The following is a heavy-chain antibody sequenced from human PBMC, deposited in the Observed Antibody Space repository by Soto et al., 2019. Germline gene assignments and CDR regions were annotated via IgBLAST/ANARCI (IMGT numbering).Heavy chain of an antibody. D-gene: IGHD2-21*02. CDR1: GFTFSYYA. CDR3: ARDPSVRYCGGDCYSGLGP. V-gene: IGHV3-23*01. CDR2: ISGSGGST. J-gene: IGHJ5*02. Sequence: GGSLRLSCAASGFTFSYYAMSWVRQAPGKGLEWVSGISGSGGSTYYADSAKGRFTISRDNSKSTLYLQMSSLRAEDTAVYYCARDPSVRYCGGDCYSGLGPWGQGTLVTVSS.